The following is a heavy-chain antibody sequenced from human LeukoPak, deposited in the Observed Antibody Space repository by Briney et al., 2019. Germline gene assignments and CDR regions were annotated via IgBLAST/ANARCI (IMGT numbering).Heavy chain of an antibody. Sequence: PSETLSLTCTVSGGSIHNYLWNWFRQSPGKGLEWIALIYSTGSIEYNPSLRSRVTLSVDTSKNQFSLKLSSMTAADTAVYYCARGTVSHYYNSAGTKYKWGDSSDIWGQGTKVTVSS. D-gene: IGHD2/OR15-2a*01. CDR3: ARGTVSHYYNSAGTKYKWGDSSDI. J-gene: IGHJ3*02. CDR2: IYSTGSI. V-gene: IGHV4-59*13. CDR1: GGSIHNYL.